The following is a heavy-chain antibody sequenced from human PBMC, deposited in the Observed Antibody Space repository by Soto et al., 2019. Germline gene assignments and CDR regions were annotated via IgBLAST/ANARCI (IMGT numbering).Heavy chain of an antibody. CDR2: ISGPGSTI. CDR3: AKMLTMVRGVTGLRDFDF. D-gene: IGHD3-10*01. Sequence: EVQLLEAGGNLIQPGGSLRLSCAASGFSFSNYAMSWVRQAPGQGLEWLSAISGPGSTIYYADSVKGRFTISRDNSKNTLYLQMNSLTGKDTAVYHCAKMLTMVRGVTGLRDFDFWGQGTLVTVSS. J-gene: IGHJ4*02. CDR1: GFSFSNYA. V-gene: IGHV3-23*01.